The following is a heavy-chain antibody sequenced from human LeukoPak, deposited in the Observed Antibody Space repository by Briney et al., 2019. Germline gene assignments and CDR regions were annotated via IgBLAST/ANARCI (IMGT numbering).Heavy chain of an antibody. D-gene: IGHD5-24*01. CDR1: GFSLSTSGMC. CDR2: IDWDDDK. V-gene: IGHV2-70*11. CDR3: ARSSKWLQLSGDAFDI. Sequence: SGPALVKPTQTLTLTCTFSGFSLSTSGMCVSWIRQPPGKALEWLARIDWDDDKYYSTSLKTRLTISKDTSKTQVVLTMTNMDPVDTATYYCARSSKWLQLSGDAFDIWGQGTMVTVSS. J-gene: IGHJ3*02.